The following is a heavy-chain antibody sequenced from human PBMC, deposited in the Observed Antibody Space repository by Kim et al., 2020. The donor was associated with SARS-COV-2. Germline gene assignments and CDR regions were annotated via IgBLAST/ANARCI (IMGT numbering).Heavy chain of an antibody. V-gene: IGHV1-2*02. D-gene: IGHD3-10*01. Sequence: YAQRFQGRVTMTRDTSISTAYMELSRLRSDDTAVYYCERSTMVRGAPKDYWGQGTLVTVSS. CDR3: ERSTMVRGAPKDY. J-gene: IGHJ4*02.